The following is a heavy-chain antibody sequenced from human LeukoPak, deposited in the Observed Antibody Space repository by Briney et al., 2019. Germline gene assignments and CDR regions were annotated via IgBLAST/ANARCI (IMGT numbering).Heavy chain of an antibody. CDR2: IWYDGSNK. V-gene: IGHV3-33*01. J-gene: IGHJ4*02. D-gene: IGHD2-8*01. CDR3: ARESLYGEAFDY. Sequence: SGGSLRLSCAASGFTFSSCGMHWVRQAPGKGLEWVAVIWYDGSNKYYADSVKGRFTISRDNAKNSLYLQMNSLRAEDTAVYYCARESLYGEAFDYWGQGTLVTVSS. CDR1: GFTFSSCG.